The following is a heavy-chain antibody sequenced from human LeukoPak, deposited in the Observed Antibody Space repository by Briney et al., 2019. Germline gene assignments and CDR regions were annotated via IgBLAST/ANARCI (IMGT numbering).Heavy chain of an antibody. V-gene: IGHV1-18*01. CDR1: GYTFTSYG. D-gene: IGHD4-17*01. CDR3: ARDHMVMTTVTTSPDY. J-gene: IGHJ4*02. Sequence: RASVKVSCKASGYTFTSYGISWVRQAPGQGLEWMGWISAYNGNTNYAQKLQGRVTITTDTSTSTAYMELRSLRSDDTAVYYCARDHMVMTTVTTSPDYWGQGTLVTVSS. CDR2: ISAYNGNT.